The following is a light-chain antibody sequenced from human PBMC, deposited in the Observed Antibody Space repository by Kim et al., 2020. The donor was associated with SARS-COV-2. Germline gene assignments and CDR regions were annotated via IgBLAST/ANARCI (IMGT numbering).Light chain of an antibody. V-gene: IGLV2-11*01. CDR1: SSEVGGYNY. CDR3: CSYAGSYTLV. CDR2: DVS. J-gene: IGLJ3*02. Sequence: GQSVTISCTGTSSEVGGYNYVSWYQQHPGKAPKLMVYDVSKRPTGVPDRFSGSKSGNTASLTISGLQAEDEADYYCCSYAGSYTLVFGGGTKLTVL.